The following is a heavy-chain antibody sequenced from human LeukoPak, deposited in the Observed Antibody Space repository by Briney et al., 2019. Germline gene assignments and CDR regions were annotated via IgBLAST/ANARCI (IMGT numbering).Heavy chain of an antibody. Sequence: SETLSLTCTVSGGSISSSSYYWGWIRQPPGKGLEWTGSIYYSGSTYYNPSLKSRVTISVDTSKNQFSLKLSSVTAADTAVYYCARERRSYYYYMDVWGKGTTVTVSS. J-gene: IGHJ6*03. CDR1: GGSISSSSYY. CDR3: ARERRSYYYYMDV. V-gene: IGHV4-39*07. CDR2: IYYSGST.